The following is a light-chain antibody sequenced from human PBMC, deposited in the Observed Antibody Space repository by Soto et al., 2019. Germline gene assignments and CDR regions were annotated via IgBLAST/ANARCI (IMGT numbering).Light chain of an antibody. CDR1: SSDVGGYNY. CDR2: EVF. J-gene: IGLJ2*01. CDR3: CSYTTTSTFV. Sequence: QSVLTQPASVSGSPGQSITISCTGTSSDVGGYNYVSWYQQHPGKVPKLIIYEVFRRPSGISNRFSGSKSGNTASLTISGLQAEDEADYYCCSYTTTSTFVFGGGTKVTVL. V-gene: IGLV2-14*01.